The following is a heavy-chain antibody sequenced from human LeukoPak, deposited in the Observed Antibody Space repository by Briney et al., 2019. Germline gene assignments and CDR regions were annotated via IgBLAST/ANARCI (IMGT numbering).Heavy chain of an antibody. CDR3: ARVGSSGYYYSGNWFDP. J-gene: IGHJ5*02. D-gene: IGHD3-22*01. Sequence: NTSETLSLTCAVYGGSFSGYYWSWIRQPPGKGLEWIGEINHSGSTNYNSSLKSRVTISVDTSKNQFSLKLSSVTAADTAVYYCARVGSSGYYYSGNWFDPWGQGTLVTVSS. CDR1: GGSFSGYY. V-gene: IGHV4-34*01. CDR2: INHSGST.